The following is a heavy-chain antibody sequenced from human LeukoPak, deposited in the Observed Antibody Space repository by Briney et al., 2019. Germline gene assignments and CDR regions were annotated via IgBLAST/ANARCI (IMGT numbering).Heavy chain of an antibody. D-gene: IGHD2-8*02. CDR2: IAHHGSDK. V-gene: IGHV3-30*02. Sequence: GGSLRLSCAASGFAFSSSAMHWVRQGPGKGLEWVAYIAHHGSDKYYADSVKGRFTISRDNSKRTLYLQVNSLRADDTAVYYCAKDGSWSCTDWGQGTLVTVSS. J-gene: IGHJ4*02. CDR3: AKDGSWSCTD. CDR1: GFAFSSSA.